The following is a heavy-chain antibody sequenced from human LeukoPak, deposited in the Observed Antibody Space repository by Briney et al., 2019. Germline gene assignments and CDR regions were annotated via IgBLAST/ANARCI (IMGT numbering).Heavy chain of an antibody. V-gene: IGHV3-23*01. CDR2: ISGSGGST. CDR1: GFTFSSYA. D-gene: IGHD2-2*01. CDR3: AKPQGPYCRSTSCYSGVDY. J-gene: IGHJ4*02. Sequence: PGGSLRLSCATSGFTFSSYAMSWVRQAPGKGLEWVSAISGSGGSTYYADSVKGRFTISRDNSKNTLYLQMNSLRAEDTAVYYCAKPQGPYCRSTSCYSGVDYWGQGTLVTVSS.